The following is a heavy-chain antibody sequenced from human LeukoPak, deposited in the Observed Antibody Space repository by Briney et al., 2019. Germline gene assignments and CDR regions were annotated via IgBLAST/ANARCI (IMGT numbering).Heavy chain of an antibody. D-gene: IGHD1-26*01. CDR2: IYYSGST. V-gene: IGHV4-59*01. Sequence: PSETLSLTCTVSGGSISSYYWSWIRQPPGKGLEWIGYIYYSGSTNYNPSLKSRVTISVDTSKNQFSLKLSSVTAADTAVYFCAGEEMPGKFDYWGQGILVTVSS. J-gene: IGHJ4*02. CDR3: AGEEMPGKFDY. CDR1: GGSISSYY.